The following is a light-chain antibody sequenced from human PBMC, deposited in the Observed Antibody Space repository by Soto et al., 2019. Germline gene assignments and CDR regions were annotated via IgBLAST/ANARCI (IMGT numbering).Light chain of an antibody. CDR3: QQSYSTPLT. J-gene: IGKJ4*01. CDR2: AAS. V-gene: IGKV1-39*01. CDR1: QSISSY. Sequence: DIQMTQSPSSLSASVGDRVTITCRASQSISSYLNWYQQKPGKAPKLLIYAASSLQSGVPSRFSGSGSGTGFTLTISSLQPEDFATYYCQQSYSTPLTVGGGTKVDIK.